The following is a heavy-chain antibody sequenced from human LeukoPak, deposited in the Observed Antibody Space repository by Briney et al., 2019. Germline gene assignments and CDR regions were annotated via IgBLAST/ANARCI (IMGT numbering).Heavy chain of an antibody. V-gene: IGHV3-23*01. Sequence: PGGSLRLSRAASGFTFSRYAMSWVRQAPGKGLEWLSAISGSGGSTYYADSVKGRFTVSRDNSKNTPYLQINTLRAEDAAVYYCAKGAGPLAAAGRATDSWGQGTLVIVSS. J-gene: IGHJ4*02. CDR1: GFTFSRYA. CDR2: ISGSGGST. D-gene: IGHD6-13*01. CDR3: AKGAGPLAAAGRATDS.